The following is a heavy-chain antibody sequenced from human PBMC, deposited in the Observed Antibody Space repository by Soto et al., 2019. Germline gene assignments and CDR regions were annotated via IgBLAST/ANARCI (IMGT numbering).Heavy chain of an antibody. V-gene: IGHV1-24*01. CDR1: GYTLTELS. CDR2: FDPEDGET. Sequence: ASVKVSCTVSGYTLTELSMHWVRQAPGKGLEWMGGFDPEDGETIYAQKFQGRVTMTEDTSTDTAYMELSSLRSEDTAVYYCATGIYCSGGSCYSPFDYWGQGTLVTVSS. D-gene: IGHD2-15*01. CDR3: ATGIYCSGGSCYSPFDY. J-gene: IGHJ4*02.